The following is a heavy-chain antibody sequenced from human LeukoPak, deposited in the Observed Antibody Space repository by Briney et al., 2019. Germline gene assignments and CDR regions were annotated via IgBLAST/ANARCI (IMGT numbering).Heavy chain of an antibody. V-gene: IGHV5-51*01. CDR3: ARTVYYYDSSGYYSFDY. CDR1: GYSFTSYW. CDR2: IYPGDSDT. D-gene: IGHD3-22*01. Sequence: GESLKISCKGSGYSFTSYWIGWVRQMPGTGLEWMGIIYPGDSDTRYSPSFQGQVTISADKSISTAYLQWSSLKASDTAMYYCARTVYYYDSSGYYSFDYWGQGTLVTVSS. J-gene: IGHJ4*02.